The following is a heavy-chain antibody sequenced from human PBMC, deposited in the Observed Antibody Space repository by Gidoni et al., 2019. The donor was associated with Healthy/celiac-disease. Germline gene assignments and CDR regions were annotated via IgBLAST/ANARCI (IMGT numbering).Heavy chain of an antibody. CDR2: ISGSGGST. V-gene: IGHV3-23*01. D-gene: IGHD3-22*01. CDR3: AKDPQYYYDSSGYSDY. CDR1: GFTFSSYA. J-gene: IGHJ4*02. Sequence: EVPLLESGGGLVQPGGSLRLSCAASGFTFSSYAMSWVRQAPGKGLEWVSAISGSGGSTYYADSVKGRFTISRDNSKNTLYLQMNSLRAEDTAVYYCAKDPQYYYDSSGYSDYWGQGTLVTVSS.